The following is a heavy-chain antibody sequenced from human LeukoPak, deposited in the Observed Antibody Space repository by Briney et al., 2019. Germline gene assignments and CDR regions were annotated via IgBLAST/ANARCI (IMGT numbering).Heavy chain of an antibody. CDR2: IYTSGTT. Sequence: SETLSLTCTVSGASISSYYWSWIRQPAGKGLGWIGRIYTSGTTNYNPSLKSRVTMSVDTSKNQFSLKLSSVTAADTAVYYCASSAYESSGYGGYYMDVWGKGTTVTVSS. CDR1: GASISSYY. D-gene: IGHD3-22*01. J-gene: IGHJ6*03. V-gene: IGHV4-4*07. CDR3: ASSAYESSGYGGYYMDV.